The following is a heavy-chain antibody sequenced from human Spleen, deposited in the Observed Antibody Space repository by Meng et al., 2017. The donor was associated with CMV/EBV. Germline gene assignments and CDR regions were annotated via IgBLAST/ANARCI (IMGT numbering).Heavy chain of an antibody. Sequence: GGSLRLSCVGSGYTFGNYAMHWVRQAPGKGLEWVAVISYDGDKKFYTDSVKGRFTISRDNSKSTLILQMSSLRSGDTAVYYCARVYYDSTNYYFSFGYWGQGTLVTVSS. CDR1: GYTFGNYA. D-gene: IGHD3-22*01. V-gene: IGHV3-30*04. CDR2: ISYDGDKK. CDR3: ARVYYDSTNYYFSFGY. J-gene: IGHJ4*02.